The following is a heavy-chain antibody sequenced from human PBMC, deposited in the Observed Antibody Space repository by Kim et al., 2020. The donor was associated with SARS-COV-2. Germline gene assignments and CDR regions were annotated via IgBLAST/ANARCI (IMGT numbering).Heavy chain of an antibody. V-gene: IGHV3-30*18. D-gene: IGHD5-12*01. CDR1: GFTFSSYG. CDR3: AKDGQRWLQPYFDY. J-gene: IGHJ4*02. CDR2: ISYDGSNK. Sequence: GGSLRLSCAASGFTFSSYGMHWVRQAPGKGLEWVAVISYDGSNKYYADSVKGRFTISRDNSKNTLYLQMNSLRAEDTAVYYCAKDGQRWLQPYFDYWGQG.